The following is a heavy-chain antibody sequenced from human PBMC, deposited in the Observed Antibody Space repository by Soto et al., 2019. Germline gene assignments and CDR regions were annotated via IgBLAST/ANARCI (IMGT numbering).Heavy chain of an antibody. CDR2: IYYSGST. Sequence: SETLSLTCTVSGGSVSSYYWSWIRQPPGKGLEWIGYIYYSGSTNYNPSLKSRVTISVDTSKNQFSLELSSVTAADTAVYYCARYYSDSSGYYFLFDDRGQGTLVTV. D-gene: IGHD3-22*01. J-gene: IGHJ4*02. V-gene: IGHV4-59*02. CDR3: ARYYSDSSGYYFLFDD. CDR1: GGSVSSYY.